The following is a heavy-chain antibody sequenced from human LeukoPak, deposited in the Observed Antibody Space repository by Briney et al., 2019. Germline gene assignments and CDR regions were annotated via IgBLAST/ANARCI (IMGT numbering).Heavy chain of an antibody. Sequence: GGSLRLSCAASGFTFSSYWMHWVRQVPGKGLVWVSRINSDGGSTSYADSVKGRFTISRDNAKDTLYVQMNSLRAEDTAVYYCSTGSGHAFDIWGRGTMVTVSS. CDR3: STGSGHAFDI. D-gene: IGHD3-10*01. V-gene: IGHV3-74*01. J-gene: IGHJ3*02. CDR1: GFTFSSYW. CDR2: INSDGGST.